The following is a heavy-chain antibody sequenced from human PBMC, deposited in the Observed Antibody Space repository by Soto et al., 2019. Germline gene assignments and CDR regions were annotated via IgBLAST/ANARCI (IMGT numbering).Heavy chain of an antibody. CDR1: GYRFTSYW. CDR3: ASTQSHYDISTASKFDY. D-gene: IGHD3-9*01. Sequence: GESLKISCKGSGYRFTSYWISWVRQMPGKGLEWMGRIDPSDSYTNYSPSFQGHVTISADKSISTAYLQWSSLKASDTAMYYCASTQSHYDISTASKFDYWAQGALLTVSS. V-gene: IGHV5-10-1*01. CDR2: IDPSDSYT. J-gene: IGHJ4*02.